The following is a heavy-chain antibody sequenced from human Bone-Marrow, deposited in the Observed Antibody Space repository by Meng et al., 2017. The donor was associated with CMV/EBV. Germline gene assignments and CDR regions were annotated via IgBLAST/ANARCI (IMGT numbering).Heavy chain of an antibody. CDR3: ARGYGSGGYRGY. V-gene: IGHV3-74*01. CDR2: INTDGSGT. Sequence: GGSLRLSCAASGFTFSSYWMHWVRQAPGKGLVWVSRINTDGSGTTYADSVKGRFTISRDNAKDTLYLQMNSLSAEDTAVYFCARGYGSGGYRGYWGQGTLVTVSS. CDR1: GFTFSSYW. J-gene: IGHJ4*02. D-gene: IGHD3-10*01.